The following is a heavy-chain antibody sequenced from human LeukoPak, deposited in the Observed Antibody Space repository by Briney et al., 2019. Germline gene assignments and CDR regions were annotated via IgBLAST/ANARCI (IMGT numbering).Heavy chain of an antibody. Sequence: SETLSLTCAVYGGSFSGYYWSWIRQPPGKGLEWIGSIYYSGSTYYNPSLKSRVTISVDTSKNQFSLKLSSVTAADTAVYYCARQLYNVWFGELLPFDYWGQGTLVTVSS. V-gene: IGHV4-34*01. CDR1: GGSFSGYY. D-gene: IGHD3-10*01. CDR2: IYYSGST. CDR3: ARQLYNVWFGELLPFDY. J-gene: IGHJ4*02.